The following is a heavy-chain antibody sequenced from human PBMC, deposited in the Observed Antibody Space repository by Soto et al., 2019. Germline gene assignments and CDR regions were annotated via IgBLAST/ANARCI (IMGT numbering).Heavy chain of an antibody. Sequence: SETLSLTCAVSGDSISTGGYSWSWIRQPPGKGLEWIGYIYHSGVTNYKPSLKRRVTISVDTSKNQFSLQLKSVTAADTALYYCARFSGSYYYAMDVWGQGSKVTVSS. CDR2: IYHSGVT. CDR1: GDSISTGGYS. D-gene: IGHD6-19*01. J-gene: IGHJ6*02. V-gene: IGHV4-30-2*01. CDR3: ARFSGSYYYAMDV.